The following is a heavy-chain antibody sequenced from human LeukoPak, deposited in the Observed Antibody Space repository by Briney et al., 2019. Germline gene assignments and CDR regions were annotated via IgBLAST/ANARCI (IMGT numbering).Heavy chain of an antibody. CDR2: IKGNGGSA. CDR1: GLTFGNYA. V-gene: IGHV3-23*01. D-gene: IGHD4-17*01. Sequence: PGGSLRLSCVAPGLTFGNYAMTWVRQAPGKGLERVSSIKGNGGSAVYTDSVKGRFTTSRDNSKNTLYLQMNSLRAEDTALYYCTKDPNGDYIGAFDPWGQGTLVTVSS. J-gene: IGHJ5*02. CDR3: TKDPNGDYIGAFDP.